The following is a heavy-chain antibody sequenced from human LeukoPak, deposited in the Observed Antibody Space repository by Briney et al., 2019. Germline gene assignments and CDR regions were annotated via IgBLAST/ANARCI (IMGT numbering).Heavy chain of an antibody. CDR1: GYTFSTYG. D-gene: IGHD1-7*01. CDR2: ASAYNDNT. V-gene: IGHV1-18*01. Sequence: ASLKVSCKASGYTFSTYGITWVRQAPGQGLEWMGGASAYNDNTNYAQKFQGRVTMTTDASTSTAYMELRSLRSDDTAVYYCARASALTGTSRTSDDAFDIWGQGTMVTVSS. J-gene: IGHJ3*02. CDR3: ARASALTGTSRTSDDAFDI.